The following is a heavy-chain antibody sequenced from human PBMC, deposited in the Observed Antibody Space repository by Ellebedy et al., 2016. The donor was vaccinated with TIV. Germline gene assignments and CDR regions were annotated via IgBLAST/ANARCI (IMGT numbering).Heavy chain of an antibody. J-gene: IGHJ6*03. CDR3: ARVNSGSYRHTPHNYYYYYMDV. D-gene: IGHD1-26*01. Sequence: GESLKISXAASGFTFSSYAMHWVRQAPGKGLEWVAVISYDGSNKYYADSVKGRFTISRDNSKNTLYLQMNSLRAEDTAVYYCARVNSGSYRHTPHNYYYYYMDVWGKGTTVTVSS. V-gene: IGHV3-30-3*01. CDR2: ISYDGSNK. CDR1: GFTFSSYA.